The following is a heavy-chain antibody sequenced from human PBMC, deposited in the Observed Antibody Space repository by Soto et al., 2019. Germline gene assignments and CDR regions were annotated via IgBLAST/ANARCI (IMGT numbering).Heavy chain of an antibody. CDR3: ARGVGGFGAAAGTIDY. D-gene: IGHD6-13*01. V-gene: IGHV3-13*01. Sequence: GGALRLSCAASGFPFSSYDMHWVRQATGKGLEWVSAIGTAGDTYYPGSVKGRFTISRENAKNSLYLQMSSLRAEDTAVYYCARGVGGFGAAAGTIDYWGQGTLVTVSS. J-gene: IGHJ4*02. CDR2: IGTAGDT. CDR1: GFPFSSYD.